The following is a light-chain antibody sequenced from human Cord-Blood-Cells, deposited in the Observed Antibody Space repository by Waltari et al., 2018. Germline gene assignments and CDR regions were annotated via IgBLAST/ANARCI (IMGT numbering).Light chain of an antibody. J-gene: IGKJ2*01. CDR3: QQSYSTPNT. Sequence: IQMTQSPSSLSASVGDRVTITCRASQSISSYLNWYQQKPGKAPKLLIYAASSLQSGVPSRFSGSGSGTDFTLTISSLQPEDFATYYCQQSYSTPNTFGQGTKLEIK. CDR1: QSISSY. CDR2: AAS. V-gene: IGKV1-39*01.